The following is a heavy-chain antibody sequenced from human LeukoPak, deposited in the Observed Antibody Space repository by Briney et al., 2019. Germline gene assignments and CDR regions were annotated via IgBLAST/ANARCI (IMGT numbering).Heavy chain of an antibody. V-gene: IGHV3-74*01. J-gene: IGHJ6*02. CDR3: ARDAVDTANAV. CDR1: GFTFTTYW. Sequence: GGSLRLSCAASGFTFTTYWMHWVRQAPGKGLGWVSHINSDGSITSYADSVKGRFTISRDNAKNTLYLQMNSLRAEDTAVYYCARDAVDTANAVWGQGTTVTVSS. CDR2: INSDGSIT. D-gene: IGHD5-18*01.